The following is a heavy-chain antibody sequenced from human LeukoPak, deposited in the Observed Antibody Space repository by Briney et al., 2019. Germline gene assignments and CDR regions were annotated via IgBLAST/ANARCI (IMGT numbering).Heavy chain of an antibody. V-gene: IGHV3-74*01. J-gene: IGHJ4*02. Sequence: PGGSLRLSCAASGFTFNEYWMYWVRQAPGKGLLSVSRINTDGSITTYADSVKGRFTISRDNAENTLYLQMNSLRAEDTAVYYCATKQWLAPPPDSWGQGTLVTVSS. CDR2: INTDGSIT. D-gene: IGHD6-19*01. CDR3: ATKQWLAPPPDS. CDR1: GFTFNEYW.